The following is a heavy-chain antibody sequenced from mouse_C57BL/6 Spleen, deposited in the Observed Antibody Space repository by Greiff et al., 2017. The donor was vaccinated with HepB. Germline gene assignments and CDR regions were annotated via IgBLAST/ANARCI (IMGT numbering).Heavy chain of an antibody. CDR3: TTPYGNYRYYAMDY. CDR2: IDPENGDT. J-gene: IGHJ4*01. CDR1: GFNIKDDY. Sequence: EVQLQQSGAELVRPGASVRLSCTASGFNIKDDYMHWVKQRPEQGLEWIGWIDPENGDTEYASKFQGKATITADTSSNTAYLQLSSLTSEDTAVYYCTTPYGNYRYYAMDYWGQGTSVTVSS. V-gene: IGHV14-4*01. D-gene: IGHD2-1*01.